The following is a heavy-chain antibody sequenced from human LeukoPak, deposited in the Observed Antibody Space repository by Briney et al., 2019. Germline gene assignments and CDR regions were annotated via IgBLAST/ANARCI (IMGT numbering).Heavy chain of an antibody. CDR1: GGSVNSGNYY. D-gene: IGHD3-22*01. V-gene: IGHV4-61*01. Sequence: SETLSLTCTVSGGSVNSGNYYWSWIRQPPGKGLERIGYIYDSGSTKYNPSLKSRVTISEDTSKNQFSLKLRFVTAADTAVYYCARAPEVYDSTSYGGGWLDPWGQGIRVTVSS. CDR2: IYDSGST. CDR3: ARAPEVYDSTSYGGGWLDP. J-gene: IGHJ5*02.